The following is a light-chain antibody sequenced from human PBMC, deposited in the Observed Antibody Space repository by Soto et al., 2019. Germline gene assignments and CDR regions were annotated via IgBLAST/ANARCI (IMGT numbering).Light chain of an antibody. J-gene: IGLJ3*02. CDR2: EVT. CDR3: SSFASSNTWV. Sequence: QSALTQHPSASGSPGQSVTISCTVTSSDVGAYNYVSWYQQHAGKAPKIVIYEVTKRPSGVPDRFSGSKSANTASLTVSGLQAEDEADYYCSSFASSNTWVFGGGTQLTVL. V-gene: IGLV2-8*01. CDR1: SSDVGAYNY.